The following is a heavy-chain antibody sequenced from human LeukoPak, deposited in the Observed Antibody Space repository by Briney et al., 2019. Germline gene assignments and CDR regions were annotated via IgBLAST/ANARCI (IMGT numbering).Heavy chain of an antibody. Sequence: SETLSLTCTVSGGSISSGGYYWSWIRQHPGKGLEWIGYIYYSGSTYYNPSLKSRVTISVDTSNNQFSLKLSSVTAADTAVYYCARARDYYDSSGQERGYYFDYWGQGTLVTVSS. J-gene: IGHJ4*02. D-gene: IGHD3-22*01. CDR3: ARARDYYDSSGQERGYYFDY. CDR2: IYYSGST. V-gene: IGHV4-31*03. CDR1: GGSISSGGYY.